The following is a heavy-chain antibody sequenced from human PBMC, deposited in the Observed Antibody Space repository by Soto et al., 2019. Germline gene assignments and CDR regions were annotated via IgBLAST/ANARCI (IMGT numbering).Heavy chain of an antibody. J-gene: IGHJ3*02. V-gene: IGHV3-9*01. CDR1: GFTFDDYA. CDR2: ISWNSGSI. D-gene: IGHD1-26*01. Sequence: GGSLRLSCAASGFTFDDYAMHWVRQAPGKGLEWVSGISWNSGSIGYADSVKGRFTISRDNAKNSLYLQMNSLRAEDTALYYCAKVGKLVLLLDAFDIWGQGTTVTVSS. CDR3: AKVGKLVLLLDAFDI.